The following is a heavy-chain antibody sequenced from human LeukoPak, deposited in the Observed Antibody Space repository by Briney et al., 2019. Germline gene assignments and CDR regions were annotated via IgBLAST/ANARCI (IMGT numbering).Heavy chain of an antibody. D-gene: IGHD6-19*01. CDR2: ISSSSSYI. V-gene: IGHV3-21*01. Sequence: GGSLRLSCAASGFTFSSYKVNWVRQAPGKGLEWVSSISSSSSYIYYADSVKGRFTISRDNARNSLYLQMSSLRAEDTAVYYCARESGSGEFDYWGQGTLVIVSS. CDR3: ARESGSGEFDY. J-gene: IGHJ4*02. CDR1: GFTFSSYK.